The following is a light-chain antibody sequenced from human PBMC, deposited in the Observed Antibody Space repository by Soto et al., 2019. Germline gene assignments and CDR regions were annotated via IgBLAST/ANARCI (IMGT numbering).Light chain of an antibody. CDR2: AAS. CDR3: QKYNSAPWT. V-gene: IGKV1-27*01. Sequence: DIQMTQSPSSLSASVGDRVTITCRASQGISNYLAWYQQKPGTVPKLLISAASTLQTGVPSRFSGGGSGTDFTLTISSLQPADVATDYCQKYNSAPWTFGQGTKVDIK. J-gene: IGKJ1*01. CDR1: QGISNY.